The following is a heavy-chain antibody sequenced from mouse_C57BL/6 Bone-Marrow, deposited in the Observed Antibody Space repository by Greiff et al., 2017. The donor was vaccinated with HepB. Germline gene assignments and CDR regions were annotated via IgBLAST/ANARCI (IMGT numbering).Heavy chain of an antibody. J-gene: IGHJ3*01. D-gene: IGHD1-1*01. V-gene: IGHV1-61*01. CDR2: IYPSDSET. CDR3: ASVGSRGFAY. CDR1: GYTFTSYW. Sequence: QVQLKQPGAELVRPGSSVKLSCKASGYTFTSYWMDWVKQRPGQGLEWIGNIYPSDSETHYNQKFKDKATLTVDKSSSTAYMQLSSLTSEDSAVYYCASVGSRGFAYWGQGTLVTVSA.